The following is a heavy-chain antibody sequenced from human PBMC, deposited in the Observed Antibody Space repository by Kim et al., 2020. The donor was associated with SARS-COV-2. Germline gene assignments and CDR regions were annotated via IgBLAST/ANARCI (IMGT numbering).Heavy chain of an antibody. CDR1: GYTFTSYD. CDR2: MNPNSGNT. Sequence: ASVKVSCKASGYTFTSYDINWVRQATGQGLEWMGGMNPNSGNTDYAQKFQGRVTMTRNTSISTAYMELSSLRSEDTAVYYCARRYSYRRGGFDPWGQGTLVTVSS. J-gene: IGHJ5*02. V-gene: IGHV1-8*01. D-gene: IGHD5-18*01. CDR3: ARRYSYRRGGFDP.